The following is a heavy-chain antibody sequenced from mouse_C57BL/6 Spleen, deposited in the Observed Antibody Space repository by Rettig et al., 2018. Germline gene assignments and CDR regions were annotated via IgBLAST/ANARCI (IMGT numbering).Heavy chain of an antibody. CDR2: ISYDGSN. Sequence: DVQLQESGPGLVKPSQSLSLTCSVTGYSITSGYYWNWIRQFPGNKLEWMGYISYDGSNNYNPSLKNRISITRDTSKNQFFLKLNSVTTEDTATYYCAREGDYDRVYYAMDYWGQGTSVTVSS. CDR1: GYSITSGYY. CDR3: AREGDYDRVYYAMDY. V-gene: IGHV3-6*01. D-gene: IGHD2-4*01. J-gene: IGHJ4*01.